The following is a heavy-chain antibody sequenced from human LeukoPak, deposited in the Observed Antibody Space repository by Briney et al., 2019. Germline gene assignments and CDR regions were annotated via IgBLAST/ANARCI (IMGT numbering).Heavy chain of an antibody. CDR2: INPNSGGT. Sequence: ASVKVSCKASGYTFTGYYMHWVRQAPGHRREWMGWINPNSGGTNYAQKFQGRVTMTRDTSISTAYMELSRLRPDDTGVYYCARDRGSWDDDGFDYWGQGTLVTASS. J-gene: IGHJ4*02. V-gene: IGHV1-2*02. D-gene: IGHD1-1*01. CDR1: GYTFTGYY. CDR3: ARDRGSWDDDGFDY.